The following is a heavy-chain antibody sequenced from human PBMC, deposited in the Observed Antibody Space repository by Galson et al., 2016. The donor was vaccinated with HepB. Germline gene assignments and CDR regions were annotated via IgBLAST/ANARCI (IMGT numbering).Heavy chain of an antibody. CDR2: VYPGDSDT. J-gene: IGHJ4*02. V-gene: IGHV5-51*01. CDR3: AGRGRGENSGYYGYYFDY. CDR1: GYSFASHW. Sequence: QSGAEVKKPGESLKISCKGSGYSFASHWIGWVRQMPGGGLEWMGIVYPGDSDTTYSPSFEGQVTMSADKSISTAYLQWNSLKASDTAMYYGAGRGRGENSGYYGYYFDYWGQGTLVTVSS. D-gene: IGHD3-22*01.